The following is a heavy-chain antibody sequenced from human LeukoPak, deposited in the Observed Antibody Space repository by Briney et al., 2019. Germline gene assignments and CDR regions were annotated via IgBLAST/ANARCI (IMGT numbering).Heavy chain of an antibody. CDR1: GYTFTSYA. CDR3: ARRNSGSYYYYGMDA. CDR2: INAGNGNT. J-gene: IGHJ6*02. Sequence: ASVKVSCKASGYTFTSYAMHWVRQAPGQRLEWMGWINAGNGNTKYSQKFQGRVTITRDTSASTAYMELSSLRSEDTAVYYCARRNSGSYYYYGMDAWGQGTTVTVSS. V-gene: IGHV1-3*01. D-gene: IGHD1-26*01.